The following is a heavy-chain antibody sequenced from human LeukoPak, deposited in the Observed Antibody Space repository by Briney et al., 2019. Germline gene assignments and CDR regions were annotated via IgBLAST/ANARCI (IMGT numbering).Heavy chain of an antibody. D-gene: IGHD2-2*01. J-gene: IGHJ4*02. V-gene: IGHV3-66*01. CDR2: IYSGGST. CDR1: GFTVSTNY. Sequence: GGSLRLSCAASGFTVSTNYMTWVRQAPGKGLEWVSIIYSGGSTYYAEYVKGGFTISRDNSKNTLYLQMNSLRAEDTAVYYCARVLRGSSSCFDYWGQGTLVTVSS. CDR3: ARVLRGSSSCFDY.